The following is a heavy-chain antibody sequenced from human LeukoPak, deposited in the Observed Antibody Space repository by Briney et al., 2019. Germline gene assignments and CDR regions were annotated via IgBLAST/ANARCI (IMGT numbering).Heavy chain of an antibody. CDR2: ITGSGGGT. CDR1: GFTFSNYA. Sequence: GGSLRLSCAASGFTFSNYAMSWVRQAPGKGLQWVSAITGSGGGTYYADSVKGRFTISRENFKNTLYLQVNSLRDEDTAVYHCVKWGAYDVLTGYYDPDYWGQGTLVTVSS. V-gene: IGHV3-23*01. D-gene: IGHD3-9*01. CDR3: VKWGAYDVLTGYYDPDY. J-gene: IGHJ4*02.